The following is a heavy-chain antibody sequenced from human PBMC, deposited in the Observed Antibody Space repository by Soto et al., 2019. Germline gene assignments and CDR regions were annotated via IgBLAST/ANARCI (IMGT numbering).Heavy chain of an antibody. Sequence: SETLSLTCTVSGGSISGSSDYWGWIRQPPGKGLEWIGEINHSGSTNYNPSLKSRVTISVDTSKNQFSLKLTSVTAADTAVYYCARDKITGLFDYWGQGTLVTVSS. CDR3: ARDKITGLFDY. V-gene: IGHV4-39*07. D-gene: IGHD2-8*02. J-gene: IGHJ4*02. CDR1: GGSISGSSDY. CDR2: INHSGST.